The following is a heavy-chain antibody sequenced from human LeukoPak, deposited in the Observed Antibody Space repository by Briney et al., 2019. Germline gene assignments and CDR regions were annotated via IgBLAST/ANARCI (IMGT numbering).Heavy chain of an antibody. V-gene: IGHV4-38-2*02. CDR1: GFSITSDYY. Sequence: SETLSLTCTVSGFSITSDYYWGWVRQPPGKGLEWIGTIYHSGSTYYNPSLLGRVTISVDTSKNQFSLKLSSVTAADTAVYYCARDWWFYYYMDVWGKGTTVTVSS. J-gene: IGHJ6*03. D-gene: IGHD2-15*01. CDR2: IYHSGST. CDR3: ARDWWFYYYMDV.